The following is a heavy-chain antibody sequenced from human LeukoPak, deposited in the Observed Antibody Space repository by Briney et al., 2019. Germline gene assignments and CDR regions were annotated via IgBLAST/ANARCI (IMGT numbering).Heavy chain of an antibody. Sequence: GGSLRLSCAASGFTFSSYSMNWVRQAPGKGLEWVSYISSSSSTIYYADSVKGRFTISRDNAKNSLYLQMNSLRDEDTAVYYCAREDYGSGSYWFDPWGQGTLVTVSS. CDR1: GFTFSSYS. CDR2: ISSSSSTI. V-gene: IGHV3-48*02. D-gene: IGHD3-10*01. CDR3: AREDYGSGSYWFDP. J-gene: IGHJ5*02.